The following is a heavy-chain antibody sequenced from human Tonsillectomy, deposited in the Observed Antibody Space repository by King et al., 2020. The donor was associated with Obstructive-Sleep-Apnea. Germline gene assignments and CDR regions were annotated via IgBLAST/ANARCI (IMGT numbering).Heavy chain of an antibody. CDR1: GGTFSNYG. V-gene: IGHV1-69*10. J-gene: IGHJ6*02. CDR3: ARHHEDSSASSYEAYYVMDV. Sequence: VQLVESGAEVKKPGSSVKVSCKASGGTFSNYGISWVRQAPGQGLEWMGGIIPIVDIANYAQKFQGRVTITADKSTSTAYMELSSLRSEDTAVYYWARHHEDSSASSYEAYYVMDVWGQGTTVTVSS. CDR2: IIPIVDIA. D-gene: IGHD3-22*01.